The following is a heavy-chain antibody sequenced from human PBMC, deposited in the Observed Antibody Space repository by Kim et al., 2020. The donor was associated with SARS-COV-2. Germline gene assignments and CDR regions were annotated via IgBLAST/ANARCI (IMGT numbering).Heavy chain of an antibody. CDR2: ISYSGNP. V-gene: IGHV4-34*09. D-gene: IGHD2-2*01. CDR1: GGSFSGYY. J-gene: IGHJ4*02. CDR3: ARGQPLDY. Sequence: SETLSLTCAVYGGSFSGYYWSWIRQHPAKGLEWIGYISYSGNPHYSPSLRSRVSISLQTSENQFSLELTSVTAADTAVYYCARGQPLDYWGQGILVTVAS.